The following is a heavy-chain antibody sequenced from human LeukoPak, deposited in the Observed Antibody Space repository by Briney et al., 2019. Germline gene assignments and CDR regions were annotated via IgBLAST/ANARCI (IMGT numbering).Heavy chain of an antibody. CDR3: ARHEYSGSYYGLSWFDP. D-gene: IGHD1-26*01. CDR1: GGSISSSGYY. V-gene: IGHV4-39*01. J-gene: IGHJ5*02. CDR2: IYYRGST. Sequence: PSETLSLTCTVSGGSISSSGYYWGWIRQPPGKGLEWLASIYYRGSTYYNPSLKSRVTISVDTSKNQLSLKLSSLTAADTAVYYCARHEYSGSYYGLSWFDPWGQGTLVTVSS.